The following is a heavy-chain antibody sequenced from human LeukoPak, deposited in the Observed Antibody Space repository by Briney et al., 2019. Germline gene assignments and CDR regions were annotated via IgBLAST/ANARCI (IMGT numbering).Heavy chain of an antibody. CDR3: ARHVYSSGWGAFDI. V-gene: IGHV3-21*01. J-gene: IGHJ3*02. CDR1: GFTFSGYN. D-gene: IGHD6-19*01. Sequence: PGGSLRPSCAASGFTFSGYNRNWVRQAPGKGLEWVSSISRSATYLYYADSLQGRFTVSSDDAKSSLYLQMNSLSAEDTAVYYCARHVYSSGWGAFDIWGQGTMVTVSS. CDR2: ISRSATYL.